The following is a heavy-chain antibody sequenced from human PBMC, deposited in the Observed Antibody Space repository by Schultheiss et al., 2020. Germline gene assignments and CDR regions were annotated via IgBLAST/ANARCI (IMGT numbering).Heavy chain of an antibody. CDR3: ARDVGGFDY. J-gene: IGHJ4*02. CDR1: GGSINNYY. V-gene: IGHV4-59*01. D-gene: IGHD2-15*01. Sequence: SETLSLTCTVSGGSINNYYWSWIRQSPGKGLEWIGYIYYSGSTNYSPSLKSRILISVDTSKNQFSLKLNSVTAADTAMYYCARDVGGFDYWGQGTLVTVSS. CDR2: IYYSGST.